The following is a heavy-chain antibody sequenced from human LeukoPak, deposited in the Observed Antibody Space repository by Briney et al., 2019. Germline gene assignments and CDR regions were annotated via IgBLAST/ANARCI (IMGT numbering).Heavy chain of an antibody. Sequence: SETLSLTCTVSGGSISSGDYYWSWIRQPPGKGLEWIGYIYYSGSTYYNPSLKSRVTISVDRSKNQFSLTLSSVTAADTAVYYCASTRADYDFWSGYPDWGQGTLVTVSS. V-gene: IGHV4-30-4*08. CDR2: IYYSGST. J-gene: IGHJ4*02. CDR1: GGSISSGDYY. CDR3: ASTRADYDFWSGYPD. D-gene: IGHD3-3*01.